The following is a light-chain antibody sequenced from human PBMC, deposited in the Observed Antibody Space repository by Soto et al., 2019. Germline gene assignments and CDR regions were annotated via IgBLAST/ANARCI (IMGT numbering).Light chain of an antibody. J-gene: IGKJ1*01. CDR3: QQYNNWRT. CDR1: QSINTC. V-gene: IGKV1-39*01. Sequence: DIQMTQSPSSLSASVGDRVTITCRASQSINTCLNWYQQKPGKAPQLLIYAASTLQSGVPSTFSGSGSGTEFTLTISSLQSEDFAVYYCQQYNNWRTFGQGTKVDIK. CDR2: AAS.